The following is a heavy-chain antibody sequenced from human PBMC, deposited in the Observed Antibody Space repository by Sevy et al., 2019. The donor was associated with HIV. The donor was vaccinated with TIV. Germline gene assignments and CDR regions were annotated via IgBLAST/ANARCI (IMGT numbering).Heavy chain of an antibody. CDR2: ISKEGTNK. V-gene: IGHV3-30-3*01. CDR1: GFTFTRYA. D-gene: IGHD3-16*01. Sequence: GGSLRLSCEASGFTFTRYAFHWVRQAPGKGLEWVAVISKEGTNKYYIDSVKGRFTISRDNSRNTLFLQMERLRAEDTAMYFCARDPHAVPHWGSFDSWSQGTLVTVSS. CDR3: ARDPHAVPHWGSFDS. J-gene: IGHJ4*02.